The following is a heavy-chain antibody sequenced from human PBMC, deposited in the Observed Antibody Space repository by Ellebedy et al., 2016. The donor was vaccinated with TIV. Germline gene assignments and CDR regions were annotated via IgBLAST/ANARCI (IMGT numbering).Heavy chain of an antibody. CDR1: GFTFTTSA. Sequence: AASVKVSCKASGFTFTTSAVQWVRQARGQRLEWIGWIVVGSGNTHYAQKFQERVTITRDMSTSTAYMELSSLRCEDTAVYYCAADSVVGPSASWYFDLWGRGTLVTVSS. V-gene: IGHV1-58*01. J-gene: IGHJ2*01. CDR3: AADSVVGPSASWYFDL. CDR2: IVVGSGNT. D-gene: IGHD2-15*01.